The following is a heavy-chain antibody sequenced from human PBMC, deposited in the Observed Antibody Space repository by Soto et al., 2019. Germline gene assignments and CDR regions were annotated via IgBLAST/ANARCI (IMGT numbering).Heavy chain of an antibody. CDR1: GGTFSSYA. D-gene: IGHD3-10*01. CDR3: ARVPPKDYYGSGSEYFDY. V-gene: IGHV1-69*13. J-gene: IGHJ4*02. Sequence: SVKVSCKASGGTFSSYAISWVRQAPGQGLEWMGGIIPIFGTANYAQKFQGRVTITADESTSAAYMELSSLRSGDTAVYYCARVPPKDYYGSGSEYFDYWGQGTLVTVSS. CDR2: IIPIFGTA.